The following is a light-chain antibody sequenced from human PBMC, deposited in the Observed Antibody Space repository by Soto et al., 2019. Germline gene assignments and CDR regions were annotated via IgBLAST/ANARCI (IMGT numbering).Light chain of an antibody. CDR2: SNN. Sequence: QSVLTKPPSASGTPGQRVTISCSGSSSNIGSNYVYWYQQLPGTAPKLLIYSNNQRPSGVPDRFSGSKSGTSASLAISGLRSEDEADYYCAAWDDSLSGRYVFGTGTKLTVL. CDR3: AAWDDSLSGRYV. J-gene: IGLJ1*01. CDR1: SSNIGSNY. V-gene: IGLV1-47*02.